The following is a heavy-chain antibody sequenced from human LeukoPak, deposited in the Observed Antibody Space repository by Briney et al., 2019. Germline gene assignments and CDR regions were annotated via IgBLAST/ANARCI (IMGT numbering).Heavy chain of an antibody. CDR3: ARDTHDNSGYYYGPFDY. Sequence: GGSLRLSCAASGFTFSSYWMHWVRQAPGKGLVWVSRINTDGSSTGYADSVKGRFTISRDNAKNTLYLQMNSLRAEDTAVYYCARDTHDNSGYYYGPFDYWGQGTLVTVSS. CDR2: INTDGSST. J-gene: IGHJ4*02. D-gene: IGHD3-22*01. CDR1: GFTFSSYW. V-gene: IGHV3-74*01.